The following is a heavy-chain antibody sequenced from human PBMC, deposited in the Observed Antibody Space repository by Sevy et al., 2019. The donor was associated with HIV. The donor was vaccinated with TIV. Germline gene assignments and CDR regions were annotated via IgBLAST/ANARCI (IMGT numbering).Heavy chain of an antibody. D-gene: IGHD6-19*01. CDR3: ARGGDSSGWYGDYYYGMDV. CDR2: INHSGST. Sequence: SETLSLTCAVYGGSFSGYYWSWIRQPPGKGLEWIGEINHSGSTNYNPFLKSRVTISVDTSKNQFSLKLSSVTAADTAVYYCARGGDSSGWYGDYYYGMDVWGQGTTVTVSS. V-gene: IGHV4-34*01. CDR1: GGSFSGYY. J-gene: IGHJ6*02.